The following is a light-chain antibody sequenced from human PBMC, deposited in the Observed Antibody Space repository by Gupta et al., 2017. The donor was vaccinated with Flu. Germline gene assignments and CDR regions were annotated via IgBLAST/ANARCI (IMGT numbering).Light chain of an antibody. CDR3: QQRSDWPLT. CDR1: QSIGSS. J-gene: IGKJ4*01. V-gene: IGKV3-11*01. CDR2: DAT. Sequence: EVVLTQSPATLSLSPGERVTLSCRASQSIGSSLAWYQHKPGQAPRLLIYDATNRATGIPARFSGSGSATDFTLTISSLETEDLAVYYCQQRSDWPLTFGGGTKVEIK.